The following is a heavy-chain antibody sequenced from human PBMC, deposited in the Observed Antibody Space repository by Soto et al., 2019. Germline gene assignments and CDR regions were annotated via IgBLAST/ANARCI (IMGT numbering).Heavy chain of an antibody. J-gene: IGHJ4*02. CDR3: RRVAYQDYGDYGIFDY. Sequence: SVKVSCKASGGTLSSYTISWVRQAPGQGLEWMGRIIPILGIANYAQKFQGRVTITTDKSTSTAYMELRSLRSEDTAVYYCRRVAYQDYGDYGIFDYWGQGTLVTVSS. D-gene: IGHD4-17*01. CDR2: IIPILGIA. V-gene: IGHV1-69*02. CDR1: GGTLSSYT.